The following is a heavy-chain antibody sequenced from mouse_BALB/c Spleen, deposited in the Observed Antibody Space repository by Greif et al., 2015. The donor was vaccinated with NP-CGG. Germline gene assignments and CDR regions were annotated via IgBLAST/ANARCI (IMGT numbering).Heavy chain of an antibody. V-gene: IGHV2-9*02. D-gene: IGHD2-4*01. Sequence: QVQLKESGPGLVAPSHSLSITCTVSGFSLTSYGVHWVRQPPGKGLEWLGVIWAGGSTNYNSALMSRLSISKDNSKSQVFLKMNSLQTDDTAMYYCAREDYEYAMDYWGQGTSVTVSS. CDR2: IWAGGST. CDR1: GFSLTSYG. J-gene: IGHJ4*01. CDR3: AREDYEYAMDY.